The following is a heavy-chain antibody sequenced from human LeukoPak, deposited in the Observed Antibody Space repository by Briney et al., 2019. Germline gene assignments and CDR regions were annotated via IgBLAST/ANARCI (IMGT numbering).Heavy chain of an antibody. V-gene: IGHV3-7*05. CDR3: ARCRSGNTKWFDP. CDR2: IKQDGSEK. Sequence: GGSLRLSCAASGFTFSSYWMSWVRQAPGKGLEWVANIKQDGSEKYYVDSAKGRFTISRDNAKNSLYLQTNSLRAEDAAVYYCARCRSGNTKWFDPWGQGTMVTVSS. CDR1: GFTFSSYW. J-gene: IGHJ5*01. D-gene: IGHD1-1*01.